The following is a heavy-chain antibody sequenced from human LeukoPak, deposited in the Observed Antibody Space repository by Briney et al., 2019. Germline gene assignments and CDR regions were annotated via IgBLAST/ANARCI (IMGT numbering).Heavy chain of an antibody. CDR2: VSGSGGDT. Sequence: TGGSLRLSCAASGFTFANYAMSWVRQAPGKGLEWVSSVSGSGGDTHSTDSVKGRFTISRDNSKSTLYLQMSSLRDDDTAVYYCVRGVGVSRFNYLDSWGQGTLVIVSS. CDR3: VRGVGVSRFNYLDS. D-gene: IGHD6-13*01. J-gene: IGHJ4*02. CDR1: GFTFANYA. V-gene: IGHV3-23*01.